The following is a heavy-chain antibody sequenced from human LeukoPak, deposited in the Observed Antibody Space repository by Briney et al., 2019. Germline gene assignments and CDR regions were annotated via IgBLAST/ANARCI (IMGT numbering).Heavy chain of an antibody. D-gene: IGHD3-22*01. Sequence: SETLSLTCAVSGYPLSSGYYWGWTRPPPGEGLEGNGSIYHSGSTYYNPSLKSRVTITVDTSKNQFSLKLSSVTAADTAVYYCARRRYDDGRGYLEWGQGTLLSVSS. V-gene: IGHV4-38-2*01. CDR1: GYPLSSGYY. J-gene: IGHJ1*01. CDR2: IYHSGST. CDR3: ARRRYDDGRGYLE.